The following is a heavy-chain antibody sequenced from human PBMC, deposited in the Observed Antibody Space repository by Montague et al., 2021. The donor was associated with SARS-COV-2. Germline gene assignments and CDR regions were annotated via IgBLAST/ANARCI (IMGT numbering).Heavy chain of an antibody. CDR1: GGSITNDD. J-gene: IGHJ6*02. V-gene: IGHV4-59*08. Sequence: SETLSLTCTVSGGSITNDDWSWIRQPPGKGLEWIVNIFKNGDIDXNPSLRSRVIISVDTSKSQFSLKVTSVTAADTAAYSCARYYERSLDVWGQGTTVTVSS. D-gene: IGHD3-16*01. CDR2: IFKNGDI. CDR3: ARYYERSLDV.